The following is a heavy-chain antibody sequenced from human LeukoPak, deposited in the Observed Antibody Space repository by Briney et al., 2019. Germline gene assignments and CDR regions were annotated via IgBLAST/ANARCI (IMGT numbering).Heavy chain of an antibody. J-gene: IGHJ4*02. CDR3: ARAPWFRSLLGYCADGVCYPGY. Sequence: ASVTVSCKAFEYTFIAYDIIWVRQAAGQGLEWMGWLNPQSGNTGFTANFQGRVTLTMDSSISTAYMELRSLRFDDTAVYYCARAPWFRSLLGYCADGVCYPGYWGQGTLVTVSS. D-gene: IGHD2-8*01. V-gene: IGHV1-8*01. CDR1: EYTFIAYD. CDR2: LNPQSGNT.